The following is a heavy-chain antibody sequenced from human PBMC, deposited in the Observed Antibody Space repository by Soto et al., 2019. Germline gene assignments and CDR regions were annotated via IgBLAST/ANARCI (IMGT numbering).Heavy chain of an antibody. D-gene: IGHD3-16*02. J-gene: IGHJ5*02. CDR2: IYPGDSDT. CDR1: GYSFTSYW. Sequence: GASLKISCKGSGYSFTSYWIGWVRQMPGKGLEWMGIIYPGDSDTRYSPSFQGQVTSSADKSISTAYLQWSSLKASDTAMYYCARAPVDYVWGSYRLNWFDPWGQGTLVTVSS. CDR3: ARAPVDYVWGSYRLNWFDP. V-gene: IGHV5-51*01.